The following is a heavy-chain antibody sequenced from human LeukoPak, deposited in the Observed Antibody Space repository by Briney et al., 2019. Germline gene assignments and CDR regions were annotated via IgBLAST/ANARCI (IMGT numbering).Heavy chain of an antibody. V-gene: IGHV4-59*01. CDR3: ARDKGLAAAGHWYFDL. D-gene: IGHD6-13*01. J-gene: IGHJ2*01. CDR1: GGSISSYY. CDR2: IYYSGST. Sequence: SETLSLTCTVPGGSISSYYWSWIRQPPGKGLEWIGYIYYSGSTNYNPSLKSRVTISGDTSKNQFSLKLSSVTAADTAVYYCARDKGLAAAGHWYFDLWGRGTLVTVSS.